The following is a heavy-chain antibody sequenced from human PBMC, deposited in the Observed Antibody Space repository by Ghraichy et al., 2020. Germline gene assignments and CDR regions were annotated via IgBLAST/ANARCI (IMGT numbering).Heavy chain of an antibody. V-gene: IGHV1-18*01. CDR3: ARSLYCSSTSCLFDP. CDR1: GYTFTSYG. J-gene: IGHJ5*02. D-gene: IGHD2-2*01. Sequence: ASVKVSCKASGYTFTSYGISWVRQAPGQGLEWMGWISAYNGNTNYAQKLQGRVTMTTDTSTSTAYMELRSLRSDDTAVYYCARSLYCSSTSCLFDPWGQGTLVTVSS. CDR2: ISAYNGNT.